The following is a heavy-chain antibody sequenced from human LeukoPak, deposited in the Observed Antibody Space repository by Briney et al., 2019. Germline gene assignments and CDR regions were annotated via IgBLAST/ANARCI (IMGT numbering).Heavy chain of an antibody. Sequence: WGSLRLSCAASGFTFSSYWMSWVRLAQGNGMEWVANISQDGSEKYYVDSVNGRLIITRDNANNSLYLQINSLGAEDTAVYYYARSTWFDPWGQGTLVTVS. CDR3: ARSTWFDP. V-gene: IGHV3-7*04. CDR2: ISQDGSEK. CDR1: GFTFSSYW. J-gene: IGHJ5*02.